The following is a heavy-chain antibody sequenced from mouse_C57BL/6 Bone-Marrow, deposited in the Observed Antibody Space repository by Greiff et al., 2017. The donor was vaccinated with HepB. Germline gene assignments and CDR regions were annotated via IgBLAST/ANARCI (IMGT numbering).Heavy chain of an antibody. Sequence: QVQLKESGPELVRPGVSVKISCKGSGYTFTDYAMHWVKQSHAKSLEWIGVISPYYGDASYNQKFKDKATMTVDKSSSTAYMELARLTSEDSAVYYCARRRGYDSYYAMDYWGQGTSVTVSS. J-gene: IGHJ4*01. CDR1: GYTFTDYA. CDR2: ISPYYGDA. CDR3: ARRRGYDSYYAMDY. D-gene: IGHD2-3*01. V-gene: IGHV1-67*01.